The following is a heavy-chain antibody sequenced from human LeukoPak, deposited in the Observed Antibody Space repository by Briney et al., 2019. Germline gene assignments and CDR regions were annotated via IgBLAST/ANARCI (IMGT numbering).Heavy chain of an antibody. CDR1: GFTFDDYG. J-gene: IGHJ4*02. CDR2: INWNGGST. Sequence: GGSLRLSCAASGFTFDDYGMSWVRQAPGKGLEWVSGINWNGGSTGYADSVKGRFTISRDNAKNSLYLQMNSLRAEDTALYYCARGGYYYDSSGYPANHFDYWGQGTLVTVSS. D-gene: IGHD3-22*01. V-gene: IGHV3-20*04. CDR3: ARGGYYYDSSGYPANHFDY.